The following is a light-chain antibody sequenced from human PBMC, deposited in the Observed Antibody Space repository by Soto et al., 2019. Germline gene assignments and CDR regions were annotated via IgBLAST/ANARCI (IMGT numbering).Light chain of an antibody. CDR1: QGIGSD. J-gene: IGKJ2*01. V-gene: IGKV1-9*01. CDR2: AAS. CDR3: QQLNTYFYT. Sequence: DIQLTQSPSFLSASVGDRVTITCRASQGIGSDLARYQQKPGKPPKLLIYAASTLQPGVPSRFSGSGSGTDFTLTISSLQPEDFATYYCQQLNTYFYTFGQGTKLEIK.